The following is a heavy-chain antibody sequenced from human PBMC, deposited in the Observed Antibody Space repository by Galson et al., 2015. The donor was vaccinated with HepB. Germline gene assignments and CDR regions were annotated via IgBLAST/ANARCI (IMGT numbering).Heavy chain of an antibody. Sequence: SLRLSCAASGFIFNNYGMHWVRQAPGKGLEWVAVIWYDGSNKYYVDSVKGRFTISRDTSKNTLYLQMNSLRDEDTAVYYCARDRDYDFLSAFYAMDVWGQGTTVTVSS. CDR2: IWYDGSNK. V-gene: IGHV3-33*01. CDR3: ARDRDYDFLSAFYAMDV. J-gene: IGHJ6*02. D-gene: IGHD3-3*01. CDR1: GFIFNNYG.